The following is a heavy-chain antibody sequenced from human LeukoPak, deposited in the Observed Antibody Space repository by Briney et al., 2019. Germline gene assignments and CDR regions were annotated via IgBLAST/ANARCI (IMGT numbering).Heavy chain of an antibody. CDR3: AKSIIPYNWNALDP. D-gene: IGHD1-1*01. CDR2: IKQDGSEK. J-gene: IGHJ5*02. CDR1: GFTFSSYA. Sequence: GGSLRLSCAASGFTFSSYAMHWVRQAPGKGLEWVANIKQDGSEKYYVDSVKGRFTISRDNAKNSLYLQMNSLRAEDTAVYYCAKSIIPYNWNALDPWGQGTLVTVSS. V-gene: IGHV3-7*03.